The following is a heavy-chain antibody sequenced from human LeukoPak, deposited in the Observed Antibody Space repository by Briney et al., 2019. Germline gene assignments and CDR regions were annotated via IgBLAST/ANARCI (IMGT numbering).Heavy chain of an antibody. V-gene: IGHV4-59*01. CDR2: VYYSGST. D-gene: IGHD4-23*01. CDR3: ANYGGSSRPLDY. Sequence: SETLSLTCTVSSDSIRSYYWSWIRQPPGKGLEWIGHVYYSGSTNYNPSFKSRVTISVDTSKNQFSLKLNSVTAADTAVYCCANYGGSSRPLDYWGQGTLVTVSS. J-gene: IGHJ4*02. CDR1: SDSIRSYY.